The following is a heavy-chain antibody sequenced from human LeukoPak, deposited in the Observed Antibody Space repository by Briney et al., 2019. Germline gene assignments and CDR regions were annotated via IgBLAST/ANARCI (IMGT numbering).Heavy chain of an antibody. CDR1: GFTFSSYW. CDR2: IKQDGSEK. Sequence: GGSLRLSCAASGFTFSSYWMSWVRQAPGKGLEWVANIKQDGSEKYYVDSVKGRFTISRDNAKNSLYLQMNSLRAEDTAVYYCARDSEFFQGWRLRYFDSGLDVWGKGTTVTVSS. CDR3: ARDSEFFQGWRLRYFDSGLDV. V-gene: IGHV3-7*01. D-gene: IGHD3-9*01. J-gene: IGHJ6*04.